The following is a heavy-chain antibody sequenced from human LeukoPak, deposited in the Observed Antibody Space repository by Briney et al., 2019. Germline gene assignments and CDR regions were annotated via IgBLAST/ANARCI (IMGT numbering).Heavy chain of an antibody. CDR3: ARDFTVVRGVIIRPYFFDH. J-gene: IGHJ4*02. Sequence: GGSLRLSCAASGFTFSNYWVNWVRQAPGKGLEWVANINEDGSEKYYVDSVKGRFTISRDNTKNSVYLQLNSLRAEDTAVYYCARDFTVVRGVIIRPYFFDHWGQGTPVTVSA. CDR1: GFTFSNYW. D-gene: IGHD3-10*01. V-gene: IGHV3-7*04. CDR2: INEDGSEK.